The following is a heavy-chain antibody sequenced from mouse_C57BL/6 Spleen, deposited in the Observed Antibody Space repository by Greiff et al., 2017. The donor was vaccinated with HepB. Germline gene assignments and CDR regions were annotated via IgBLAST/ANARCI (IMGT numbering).Heavy chain of an antibody. CDR2: IYPGDGDT. CDR1: GYAFSSSW. D-gene: IGHD2-1*01. Sequence: QVQLQQSGPELVKPGASVKISCKASGYAFSSSWMNWVKQRPGKGLEWIGRIYPGDGDTNYNGKFKGKATLTADKSSSTAYMQLSSLTSEDSAVYFCARENYGNYCDYWGQGTTLTVSS. CDR3: ARENYGNYCDY. V-gene: IGHV1-82*01. J-gene: IGHJ2*01.